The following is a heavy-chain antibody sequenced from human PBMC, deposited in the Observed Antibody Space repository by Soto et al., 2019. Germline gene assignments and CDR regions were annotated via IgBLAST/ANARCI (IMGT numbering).Heavy chain of an antibody. J-gene: IGHJ4*02. CDR2: INAGDGNT. Sequence: QVQLVQSGAEVKKPGASVKVSCKTSGYTFTSYAVHWARQAPGQRLEWMGWINAGDGNTEYSQKVQGRVTFTRDTSARTAHMELSSLRSEDAAGYYCVAVAYGDYWRQGTLVTVSS. CDR3: VAVAYGDY. CDR1: GYTFTSYA. D-gene: IGHD6-19*01. V-gene: IGHV1-3*01.